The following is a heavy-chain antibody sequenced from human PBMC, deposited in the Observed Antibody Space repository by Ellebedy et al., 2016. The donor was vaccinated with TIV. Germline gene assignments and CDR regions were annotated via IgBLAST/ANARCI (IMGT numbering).Heavy chain of an antibody. CDR3: ARGGSSGYYYADDWYFDL. D-gene: IGHD3-22*01. V-gene: IGHV5-10-1*01. CDR2: IDPSDSYT. CDR1: GYSFTSYW. J-gene: IGHJ2*01. Sequence: KVSXXGSGYSFTSYWISWVRQMPGKGLEWMGRIDPSDSYTNYSPSFQGHVTISADKSISTAYLQWSSLKASDTAMYYCARGGSSGYYYADDWYFDLWGRGTLVTVSS.